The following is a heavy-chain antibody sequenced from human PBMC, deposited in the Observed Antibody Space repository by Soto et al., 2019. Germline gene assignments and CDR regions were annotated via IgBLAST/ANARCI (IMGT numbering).Heavy chain of an antibody. V-gene: IGHV1-2*02. CDR3: ASIFESRGYWDY. D-gene: IGHD3-22*01. CDR2: IDPKSGDT. J-gene: IGHJ4*02. CDR1: EYSFTGHY. Sequence: VKVSCKASEYSFTGHYLHWVRQAPGQGLEWMGWIDPKSGDTKYAPKFRDRVTMTSDTSINTAYMDLINLRYDDTAVYYCASIFESRGYWDYWGQGTLVTVSS.